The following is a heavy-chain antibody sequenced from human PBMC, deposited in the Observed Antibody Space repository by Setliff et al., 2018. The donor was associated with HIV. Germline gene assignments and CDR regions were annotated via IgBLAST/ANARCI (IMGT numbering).Heavy chain of an antibody. CDR3: ARDYLYYNLYDGSPVYGMDV. D-gene: IGHD3-3*01. V-gene: IGHV1-8*03. CDR1: GYTFTNYD. J-gene: IGHJ6*02. Sequence: GASVKVSCKASGYTFTNYDINWVRQATGQGLEWMGWMNPNSGNTDYAQNFQGRVTITRDTSISTAYMELTSLRSEDTAVYYCARDYLYYNLYDGSPVYGMDVWGQGTTVTVSS. CDR2: MNPNSGNT.